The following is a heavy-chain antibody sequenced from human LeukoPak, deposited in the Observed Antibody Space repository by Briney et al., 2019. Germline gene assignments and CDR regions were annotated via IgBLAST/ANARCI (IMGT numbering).Heavy chain of an antibody. V-gene: IGHV4-59*01. D-gene: IGHD2-21*01. CDR1: RGSLSDYF. Sequence: SETLSLTCTVSRGSLSDYFWTWMRQPPGKGLEWIGHVTYSGDTNYNPSFKSRVTISVDTSKRQFSLKLISVSTADTAVYYCARARSVEVPAGLLHDSWGRGTLVTVSS. J-gene: IGHJ4*02. CDR2: VTYSGDT. CDR3: ARARSVEVPAGLLHDS.